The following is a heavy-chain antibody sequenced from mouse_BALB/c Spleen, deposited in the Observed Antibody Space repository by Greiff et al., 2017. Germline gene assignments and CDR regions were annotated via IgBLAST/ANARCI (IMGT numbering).Heavy chain of an antibody. D-gene: IGHD2-4*01. CDR3: ERADDYYGDLDV. Sequence: EVQRVESGGGLVQPGGSRKLSCAASGFTFSSFGMHWVRQAPEKGLEWVAYISSGSSTIYYADTVKGRFTISRDNPKNTLFLQMTSLRSEDTAMYFCERADDYYGDLDVWGEGTTVTVSS. CDR2: ISSGSSTI. J-gene: IGHJ1*01. V-gene: IGHV5-17*02. CDR1: GFTFSSFG.